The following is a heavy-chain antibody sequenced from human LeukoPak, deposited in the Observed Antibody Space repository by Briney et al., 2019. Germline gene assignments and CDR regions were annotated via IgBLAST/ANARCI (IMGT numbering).Heavy chain of an antibody. J-gene: IGHJ4*02. V-gene: IGHV3-30*04. D-gene: IGHD6-13*01. CDR1: GFTFSSYA. CDR2: ISYDGSNK. CDR3: ARDPSIAAAGRGGGDY. Sequence: GGSLRLSCAASGFTFSSYAMHWVRQAPGKGLEWVAVISYDGSNKYYADSVKGRFTISRDNSKNTLYLQMNSLRAEDTAVYYCARDPSIAAAGRGGGDYWGQGTLVTVSS.